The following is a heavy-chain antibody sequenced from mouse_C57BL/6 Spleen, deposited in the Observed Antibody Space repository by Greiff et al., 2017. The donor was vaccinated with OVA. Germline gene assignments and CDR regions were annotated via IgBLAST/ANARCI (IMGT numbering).Heavy chain of an antibody. Sequence: EVQLQQSGPELVKPGASVKISCKASGYSFTGYYMNWVKQSPEKSLEWIGEINPSTGGTTYNQKFKAKATLTVDKSSSTAYMQLKSLTSEDSAVYYCAWDYYYGSSSRWYFDVWGTGTTVTVSS. J-gene: IGHJ1*03. CDR1: GYSFTGYY. D-gene: IGHD1-1*01. CDR3: AWDYYYGSSSRWYFDV. V-gene: IGHV1-42*01. CDR2: INPSTGGT.